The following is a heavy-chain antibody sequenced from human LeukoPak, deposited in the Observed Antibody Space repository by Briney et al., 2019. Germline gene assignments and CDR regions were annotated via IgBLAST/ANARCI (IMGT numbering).Heavy chain of an antibody. CDR1: GYTFSNFG. D-gene: IGHD7-27*01. V-gene: IGHV1-18*01. J-gene: IGHJ4*02. CDR3: ARSPPNWGFDY. Sequence: ASVKVSCKASGYTFSNFGITWVRQAPGQGLECMGWISAYNGNTKYTQIFQGRVTMTTDASTSTAYMELRSLTSDDTAVYYCARSPPNWGFDYWGQGILVTVSS. CDR2: ISAYNGNT.